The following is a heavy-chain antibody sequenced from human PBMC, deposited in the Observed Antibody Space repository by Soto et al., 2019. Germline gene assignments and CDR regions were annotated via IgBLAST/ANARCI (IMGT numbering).Heavy chain of an antibody. Sequence: SLPCTVSGGSISSYYWSWIRQPPGKGLEWIGYIYYSGSTNYNPSLKSRVTISVDTSKNQFSLKLSSVTAADTAVYYCAIYSSSWYTFDYWGQGTLVTVSS. V-gene: IGHV4-59*01. CDR2: IYYSGST. D-gene: IGHD6-13*01. CDR3: AIYSSSWYTFDY. J-gene: IGHJ4*02. CDR1: GGSISSYY.